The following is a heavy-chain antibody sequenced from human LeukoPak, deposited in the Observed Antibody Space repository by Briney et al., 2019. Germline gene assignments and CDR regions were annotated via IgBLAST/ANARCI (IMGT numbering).Heavy chain of an antibody. D-gene: IGHD3-22*01. V-gene: IGHV3-23*01. Sequence: GGSLRLSCAASGFTFSSYGMSWVRQAPGKGLEWVSAISGSGGSRDYADSVKGRFTISRDNSKNTLYLQMNSLRPEDTAVYYCAKGNYYDSSAYNYFDYWGQGTLVTVSS. CDR3: AKGNYYDSSAYNYFDY. CDR2: ISGSGGSR. CDR1: GFTFSSYG. J-gene: IGHJ4*02.